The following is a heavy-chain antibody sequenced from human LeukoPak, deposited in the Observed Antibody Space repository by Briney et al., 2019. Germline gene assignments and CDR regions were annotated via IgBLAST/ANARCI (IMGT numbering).Heavy chain of an antibody. V-gene: IGHV3-30*04. CDR2: ISYDGSNK. D-gene: IGHD3-10*01. CDR3: ASGGFGELTDAFDI. Sequence: GGSLRLSCAASGFTFSSYAMHWVRQAPGKGLEWVAVISYDGSNKYYADSVKGRLTISRDNSKNTLYLQMNSLRAEDTAVYYCASGGFGELTDAFDIWGQGTMVTVSS. J-gene: IGHJ3*02. CDR1: GFTFSSYA.